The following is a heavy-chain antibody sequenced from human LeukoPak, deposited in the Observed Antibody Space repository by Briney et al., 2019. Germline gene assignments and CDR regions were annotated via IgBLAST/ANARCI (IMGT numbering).Heavy chain of an antibody. J-gene: IGHJ6*02. Sequence: GGSLRLSCAASGFTFSRYSMNWVRQAPGKGLEWVSSISSSTIYIYYADSVKGRFTISRDNAKNSLYLQMNSLRAEDTAVYYCARDDPYYYDTSGYYGMDVWGQGTTVTVPS. V-gene: IGHV3-21*01. CDR2: ISSSTIYI. D-gene: IGHD3-22*01. CDR3: ARDDPYYYDTSGYYGMDV. CDR1: GFTFSRYS.